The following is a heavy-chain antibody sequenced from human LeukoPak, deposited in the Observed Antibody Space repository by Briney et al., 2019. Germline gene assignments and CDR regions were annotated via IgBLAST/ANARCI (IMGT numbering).Heavy chain of an antibody. CDR2: INSDGSST. CDR1: RFTFSTYW. Sequence: PGGSLRLSCAASRFTFSTYWMHWVRQAPGKGLVWVSRINSDGSSTDYADSVKGRFTISRDDAKNSLYLQMNSLRAEDTAIYYCATGWGSFDFWGQGTLVTVSS. V-gene: IGHV3-74*01. J-gene: IGHJ4*02. D-gene: IGHD1-14*01. CDR3: ATGWGSFDF.